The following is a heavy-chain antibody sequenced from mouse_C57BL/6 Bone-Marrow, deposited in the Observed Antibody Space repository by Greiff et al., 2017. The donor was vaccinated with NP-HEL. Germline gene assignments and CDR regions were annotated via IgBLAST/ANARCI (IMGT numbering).Heavy chain of an antibody. Sequence: EVQLQQSGPVLVKPGASVKMSCKASGYTFTDYYMNWVKQSHGKSLEWIGVINPYNGGTSYNQKFKGKATLTVDKSSSTAYMELNSLTSEDSAVYYCARDSDAMDYWGQGTSVTVSS. CDR1: GYTFTDYY. CDR3: ARDSDAMDY. CDR2: INPYNGGT. V-gene: IGHV1-19*01. D-gene: IGHD3-1*01. J-gene: IGHJ4*01.